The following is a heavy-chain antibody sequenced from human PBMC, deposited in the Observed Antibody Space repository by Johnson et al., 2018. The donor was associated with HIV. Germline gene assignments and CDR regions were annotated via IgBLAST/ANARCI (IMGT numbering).Heavy chain of an antibody. CDR2: ISDDGNKK. V-gene: IGHV3-30*19. Sequence: QVQLVESGGGVVRPGGSLRLSCAASGFTFSNHGLHWVRQAPGKGLEWAAVISDDGNKKYYADSVKGRFTITRYNSKNTRHLQMSSLRVDDTAVYYCARDSGSTGPRRGPGDMWGQGTMVTVSS. D-gene: IGHD3-10*01. CDR1: GFTFSNHG. J-gene: IGHJ3*02. CDR3: ARDSGSTGPRRGPGDM.